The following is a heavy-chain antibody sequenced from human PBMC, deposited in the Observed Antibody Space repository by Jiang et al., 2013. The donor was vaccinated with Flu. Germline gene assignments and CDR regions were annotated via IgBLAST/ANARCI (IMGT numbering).Heavy chain of an antibody. CDR3: ARVRARPSYGMDV. J-gene: IGHJ6*02. D-gene: IGHD6-6*01. Sequence: YHSGSANYNPSLKSRVTISVDQYRFSLRLSSVTAADTAVYYCARVRARPSYGMDVWGQGTTVTVSS. CDR2: YHSGSA. V-gene: IGHV4-4*02.